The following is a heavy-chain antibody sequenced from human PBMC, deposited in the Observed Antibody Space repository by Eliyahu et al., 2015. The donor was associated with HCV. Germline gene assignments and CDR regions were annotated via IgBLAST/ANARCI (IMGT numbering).Heavy chain of an antibody. D-gene: IGHD2-15*01. V-gene: IGHV4-39*01. Sequence: QLQLQESGPGLVKASETLSLTCIVSGGSISSSTYCWGWVRQPPGGGAGGVWGFLARGGTHRNPSLKSRVTISVDTPKNQFSLKLSSVTAADTAVYFCARHVVVAAYYYMDVWGKGTTVTVSS. J-gene: IGHJ6*03. CDR3: ARHVVVAAYYYMDV. CDR2: LARGGT. CDR1: GGSISSSTYC.